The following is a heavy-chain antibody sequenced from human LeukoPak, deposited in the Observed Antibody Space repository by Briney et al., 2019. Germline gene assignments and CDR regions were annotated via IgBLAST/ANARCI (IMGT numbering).Heavy chain of an antibody. CDR2: IYSGGST. CDR1: GFTVSSNY. J-gene: IGHJ5*02. CDR3: ARDPTGFRIAAAGDGVWFDP. V-gene: IGHV3-66*01. D-gene: IGHD6-13*01. Sequence: PGGSLRLSCAASGFTVSSNYMSWVRQAPGKGLEWVSVIYSGGSTYYADSVKGRFTISRDNAKNSLYLQMNSLRAEDTAVYYCARDPTGFRIAAAGDGVWFDPWGQGTLVTVSS.